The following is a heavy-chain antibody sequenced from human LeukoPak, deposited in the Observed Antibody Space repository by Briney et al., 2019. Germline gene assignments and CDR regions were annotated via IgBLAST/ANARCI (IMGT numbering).Heavy chain of an antibody. V-gene: IGHV3-23*01. D-gene: IGHD1-26*01. CDR2: INGNGDST. CDR3: TKRALGSAYYFDS. Sequence: GGSLRLSCAASGFTFNSYVMSWVRQAPGKGLDWVSSINGNGDSTYYADSVQSRFTISRDNSKETLYLQMNSLRAEDTAVYYCTKRALGSAYYFDSWGQGTLVTVSS. J-gene: IGHJ4*02. CDR1: GFTFNSYV.